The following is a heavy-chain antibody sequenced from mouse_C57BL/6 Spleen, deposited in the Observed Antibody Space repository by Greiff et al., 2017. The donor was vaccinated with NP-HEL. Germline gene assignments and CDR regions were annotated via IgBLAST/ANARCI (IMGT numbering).Heavy chain of an antibody. J-gene: IGHJ2*01. CDR1: GFTFSDYY. V-gene: IGHV5-16*01. D-gene: IGHD1-2*01. Sequence: VQLKESEGGLVQPGSSMKLSCTASGFTFSDYYMAWVRQVPEKGLEWVANINYDGSSTYYLDSLKSRFIISRDNAKNILYLQMSSLKSEDTATYYCARAGYEYYFDYWGQGTTLTVSS. CDR2: INYDGSST. CDR3: ARAGYEYYFDY.